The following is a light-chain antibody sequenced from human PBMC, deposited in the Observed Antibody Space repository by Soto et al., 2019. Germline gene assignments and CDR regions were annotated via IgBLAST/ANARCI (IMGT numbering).Light chain of an antibody. J-gene: IGLJ1*01. Sequence: QLVLTQPPSASGTPGQRVTISCSGSSSNIGGYDVHWYQHLPGTAPKVLIYRSNQRPSGVPDRFSASKSGTSASLAISGLRSEDEADYYCAVWDASLSGHVFGTGTKLTVL. CDR3: AVWDASLSGHV. V-gene: IGLV1-47*01. CDR1: SSNIGGYD. CDR2: RSN.